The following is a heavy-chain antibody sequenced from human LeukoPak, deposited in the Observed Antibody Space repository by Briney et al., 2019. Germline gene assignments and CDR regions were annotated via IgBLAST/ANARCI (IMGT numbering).Heavy chain of an antibody. V-gene: IGHV3-15*01. CDR2: IKRRIEGETT. J-gene: IGHJ4*02. CDR3: TTDPLVYYYQFDY. CDR1: GITFSYAW. Sequence: GESLRLSCAVSGITFSYAWMSWVRQAPGKGLEWVGHIKRRIEGETTDYAAPVKGRFTILRDDSKNTVYLQMNSLKTEDTGVYYCTTDPLVYYYQFDYWGQGTLVIVSS. D-gene: IGHD3-22*01.